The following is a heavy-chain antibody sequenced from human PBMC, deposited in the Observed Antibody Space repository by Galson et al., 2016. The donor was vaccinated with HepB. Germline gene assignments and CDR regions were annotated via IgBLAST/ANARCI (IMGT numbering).Heavy chain of an antibody. CDR2: INGDGNNK. CDR1: GFTFSSHW. J-gene: IGHJ4*02. Sequence: SLRLSCAASGFTFSSHWMHWVRQVPGKGLVWVSHINGDGNNKNYAGFAKGRFTISRDNAKNTVFLQMSSLSAEDTAVYFCARGLGVEFNRGIDYWGQGVLVTVSS. D-gene: IGHD2-21*01. V-gene: IGHV3-74*01. CDR3: ARGLGVEFNRGIDY.